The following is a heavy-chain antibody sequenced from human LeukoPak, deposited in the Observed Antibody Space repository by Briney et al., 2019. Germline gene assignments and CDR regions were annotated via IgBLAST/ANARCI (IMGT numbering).Heavy chain of an antibody. D-gene: IGHD2-15*01. V-gene: IGHV3-21*06. Sequence: GGSLRLSCAASGFTFSGFYMNWVRQAPGKGLEWVSTISGSTIYIYYADSVKGRFTISRDNAKNSLSLQMNSLRAEDTAVYYCARVRCSRGTCYLDYWGRGTLVTVSS. CDR3: ARVRCSRGTCYLDY. CDR2: ISGSTIYI. J-gene: IGHJ4*02. CDR1: GFTFSGFY.